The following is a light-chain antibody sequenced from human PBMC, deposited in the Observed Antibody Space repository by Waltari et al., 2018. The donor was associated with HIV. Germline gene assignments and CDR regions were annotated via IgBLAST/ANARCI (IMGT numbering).Light chain of an antibody. CDR2: NDV. J-gene: IGLJ2*01. CDR3: QVWHYSVF. CDR1: NVGTKD. Sequence: TARITCGGNNVGTKDVHWYQQKSGQAPLLVIYNDVNRPSGIPERFSASKSRNTATLTISGAQAGDEADYYCQVWHYSVFFGGGTKLTVL. V-gene: IGLV3-9*01.